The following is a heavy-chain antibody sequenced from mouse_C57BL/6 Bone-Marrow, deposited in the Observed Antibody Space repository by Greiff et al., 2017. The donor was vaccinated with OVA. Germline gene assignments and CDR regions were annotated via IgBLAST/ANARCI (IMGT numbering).Heavy chain of an antibody. CDR1: GFNIKDYY. CDR3: TTHSNSRYWYFDV. D-gene: IGHD2-5*01. J-gene: IGHJ1*03. V-gene: IGHV14-1*01. Sequence: EVQLQQSGAELVRPGASVKLSCTASGFNIKDYYMHWVKQRPEQGLEWIGRIDPEDGDTEYAPKFQGKATMTADTSSNTAYLQLSSLTSEDTAVYYCTTHSNSRYWYFDVWGTGTTVTVSS. CDR2: IDPEDGDT.